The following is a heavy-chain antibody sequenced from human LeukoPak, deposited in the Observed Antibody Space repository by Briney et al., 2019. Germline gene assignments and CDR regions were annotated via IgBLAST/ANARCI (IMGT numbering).Heavy chain of an antibody. CDR3: ARVAESWEFDY. CDR2: IYHSGST. J-gene: IGHJ4*02. Sequence: SETLSLTCAVSGGSISSGGYSWSWIRQPPGKGLEWIGYIYHSGSTYYNPSLKSRVTISVDRSKNQFSLKLSSVTAADTAVYYCARVAESWEFDYWGQGTLVTASS. CDR1: GGSISSGGYS. D-gene: IGHD1-26*01. V-gene: IGHV4-30-2*01.